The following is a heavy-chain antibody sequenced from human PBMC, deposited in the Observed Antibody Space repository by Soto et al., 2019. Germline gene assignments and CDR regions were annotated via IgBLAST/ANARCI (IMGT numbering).Heavy chain of an antibody. V-gene: IGHV1-18*01. CDR1: GYTFTSYG. Sequence: GASVKVSCKASGYTFTSYGISWVRQAPGQGLEWMGWISAYNGNTNYAQKLQGRVTMTTDTSTSTAYMELRSLRSDDTAVYYCARDWNGDSSSSAYGMDVWGQGTTVTVSS. CDR3: ARDWNGDSSSSAYGMDV. D-gene: IGHD6-6*01. J-gene: IGHJ6*02. CDR2: ISAYNGNT.